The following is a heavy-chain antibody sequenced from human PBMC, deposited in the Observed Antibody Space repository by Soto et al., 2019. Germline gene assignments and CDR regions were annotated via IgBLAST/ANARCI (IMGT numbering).Heavy chain of an antibody. D-gene: IGHD3-22*01. CDR3: ARESGLLPRGLYDY. CDR1: GGSISSGGYY. J-gene: IGHJ4*02. V-gene: IGHV4-31*03. CDR2: IYYSGST. Sequence: SETLSLTCTVSGGSISSGGYYWSWIRQHPGKGLEWIGYIYYSGSTYYNPSLKSRVTISVDTSKNQFSLKLSSVTAADTAVYYCARESGLLPRGLYDYWGQGTLVTVS.